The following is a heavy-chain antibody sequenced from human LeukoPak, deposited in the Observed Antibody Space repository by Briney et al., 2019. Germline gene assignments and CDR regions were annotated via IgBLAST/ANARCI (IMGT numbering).Heavy chain of an antibody. Sequence: ASVKVSCKVSGYTLTELSMHWVRQAPGKGLEWMGGFDPEDGETIYAQKFQGRVTMTEDTSTDTAYMELSSRRSEDTAVYYCATSPEAVAGTFDYWGQGTLVTVSS. CDR2: FDPEDGET. V-gene: IGHV1-24*01. CDR3: ATSPEAVAGTFDY. J-gene: IGHJ4*02. D-gene: IGHD6-19*01. CDR1: GYTLTELS.